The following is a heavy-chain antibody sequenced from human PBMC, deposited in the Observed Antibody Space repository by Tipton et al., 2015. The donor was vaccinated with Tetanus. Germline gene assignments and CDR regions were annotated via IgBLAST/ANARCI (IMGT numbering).Heavy chain of an antibody. D-gene: IGHD5-12*01. Sequence: SLRLSCAASGFIFSDYYMSWIRQAPGKGLEWVSYIRSRGDTIHYADSVKGRFTISRDNAKNLVFLQMNSLRAEDTAVYYCARATGGYRGYDYVDFWGRGTLVAVSS. J-gene: IGHJ4*02. CDR3: ARATGGYRGYDYVDF. CDR1: GFIFSDYY. CDR2: IRSRGDTI. V-gene: IGHV3-11*01.